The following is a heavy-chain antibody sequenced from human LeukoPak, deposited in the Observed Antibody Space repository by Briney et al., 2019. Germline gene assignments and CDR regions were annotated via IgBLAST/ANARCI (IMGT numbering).Heavy chain of an antibody. CDR3: AREAVALGATGYYYFDY. D-gene: IGHD1-26*01. Sequence: SVKVSCKASGGTFSSYAISWVRQAPGQGLEWMGGIIPIFGTANYAQKFQGRVTITTDESTSTAYMELSSLRSEDTAVYYCAREAVALGATGYYYFDYWGQGTLVTVSS. V-gene: IGHV1-69*05. CDR1: GGTFSSYA. J-gene: IGHJ4*02. CDR2: IIPIFGTA.